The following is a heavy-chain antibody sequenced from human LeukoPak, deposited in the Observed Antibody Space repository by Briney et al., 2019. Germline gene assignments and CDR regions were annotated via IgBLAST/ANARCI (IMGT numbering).Heavy chain of an antibody. J-gene: IGHJ4*02. V-gene: IGHV3-53*01. CDR3: ARVTPGIAAAGTIADY. CDR2: IYSGGST. D-gene: IGHD6-13*01. CDR1: GFTVSSNY. Sequence: PGGSLRLSRAASGFTVSSNYMSWVRQAPGKGLEWVSVIYSGGSTYYADSVKGRFTISRDNSKNTLYLQMNSLRAEDTAVYYCARVTPGIAAAGTIADYWGQGTLVTVSS.